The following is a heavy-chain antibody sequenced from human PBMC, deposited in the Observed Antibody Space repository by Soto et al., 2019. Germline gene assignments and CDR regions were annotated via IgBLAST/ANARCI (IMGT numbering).Heavy chain of an antibody. CDR3: TTGDTYYYDSSGYYFDY. CDR2: IKSKTDGGTT. J-gene: IGHJ4*02. Sequence: GGSLILSCAASGFTFSNAWMSWVRQAPGKGLEWVGRIKSKTDGGTTDYAAPVKGRFTISRDDSKNTLYLQMNSLKTEDTAVYYCTTGDTYYYDSSGYYFDYWGQGTLVTVSS. CDR1: GFTFSNAW. V-gene: IGHV3-15*01. D-gene: IGHD3-22*01.